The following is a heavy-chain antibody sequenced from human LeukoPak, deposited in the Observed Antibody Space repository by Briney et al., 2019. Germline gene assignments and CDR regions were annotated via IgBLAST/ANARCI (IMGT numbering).Heavy chain of an antibody. CDR1: GYTFTSYA. J-gene: IGHJ6*03. CDR3: ALRGSGSYRYYMDV. D-gene: IGHD3-10*01. CDR2: INPNSGGT. V-gene: IGHV1-2*02. Sequence: ASVKVSCKASGYTFTSYAMNWVRQAPGQGLEWMGWINPNSGGTNYAQKFQGRVTMTRDTSISTAYMELSRLRSDDTAVYYCALRGSGSYRYYMDVWGKGTTVTVSS.